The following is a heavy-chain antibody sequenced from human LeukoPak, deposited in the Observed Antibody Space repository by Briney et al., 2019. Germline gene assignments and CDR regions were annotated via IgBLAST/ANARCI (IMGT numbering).Heavy chain of an antibody. CDR2: INHSGST. J-gene: IGHJ6*03. V-gene: IGHV4-34*01. CDR3: ARGSSGGPYYYYYYMDV. D-gene: IGHD6-19*01. CDR1: GGSFSGYY. Sequence: PSETLSLTCAVYGGSFSGYYWSWIRQPPGKGLEWIGEINHSGSTNYNPSLKSRVTISVDTSKNQFSLKLSSVTAADTAVYYCARGSSGGPYYYYYYMDVWGKGTTVTVSS.